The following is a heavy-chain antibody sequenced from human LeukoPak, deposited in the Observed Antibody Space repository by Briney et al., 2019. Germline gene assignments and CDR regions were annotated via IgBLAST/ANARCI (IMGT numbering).Heavy chain of an antibody. Sequence: SETLSLTCTVSGSSISSSSYYWGWIRQPPGKGLEWIGSIWIGSIYHSGSTYYNPSLKSRVTISVDTSKNQFSLKLSSVTAADTAVYYCARHSSMTTVTIRPWGQGTLVTVSS. CDR2: IYHSGST. J-gene: IGHJ5*02. D-gene: IGHD4-17*01. CDR3: ARHSSMTTVTIRP. CDR1: GSSISSSSYY. V-gene: IGHV4-39*01.